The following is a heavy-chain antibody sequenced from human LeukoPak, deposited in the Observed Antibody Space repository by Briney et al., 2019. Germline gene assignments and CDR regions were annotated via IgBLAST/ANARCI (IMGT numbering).Heavy chain of an antibody. D-gene: IGHD3-10*01. CDR1: GFTFSSYS. J-gene: IGHJ4*02. Sequence: GRSLRLSCAASGFTFSSYSMNWVRQAPGKGLEWVSSISSSSSYIYYADSVKGRFTISRDNAKNSLYLQMNSLRAEDTAVYYCARAPGRLPYYFDYWGQGTLVTVSS. V-gene: IGHV3-21*01. CDR3: ARAPGRLPYYFDY. CDR2: ISSSSSYI.